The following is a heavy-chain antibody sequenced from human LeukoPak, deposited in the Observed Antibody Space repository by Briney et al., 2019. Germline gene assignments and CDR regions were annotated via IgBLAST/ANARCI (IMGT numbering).Heavy chain of an antibody. CDR3: ASNDFWSGYFVSDY. CDR1: GFTFSSYW. Sequence: PGGSLRLSCAASGFTFSSYWMSWVRQAPGKGLEWVANIKQDGSEKYYVDSVKGRFTISRDNAKNSLYLQMNSLRAEDTAVYYCASNDFWSGYFVSDYWGQGTLVTVSS. CDR2: IKQDGSEK. D-gene: IGHD3-3*01. V-gene: IGHV3-7*01. J-gene: IGHJ4*02.